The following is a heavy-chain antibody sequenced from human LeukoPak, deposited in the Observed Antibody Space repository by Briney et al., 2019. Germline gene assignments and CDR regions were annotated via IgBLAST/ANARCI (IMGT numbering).Heavy chain of an antibody. V-gene: IGHV4-61*02. Sequence: SETLSLTCTVSGGSFSSGLYYWTWIRRPAGKGLEWIGRIYIRGSTNYNPSLKSRVTISRDTSKNEFSLKLSSVTAADTAVYYCARDSRRDGYNLDYWGRGTLVTVSS. CDR1: GGSFSSGLYY. J-gene: IGHJ4*02. D-gene: IGHD5-24*01. CDR3: ARDSRRDGYNLDY. CDR2: IYIRGST.